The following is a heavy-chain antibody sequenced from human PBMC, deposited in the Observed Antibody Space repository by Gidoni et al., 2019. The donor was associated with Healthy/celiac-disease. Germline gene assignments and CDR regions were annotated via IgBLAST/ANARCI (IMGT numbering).Heavy chain of an antibody. Sequence: QVQLVESGGGVVQPGRSLRLSCAASGFTFSSYAMHWVLQAPGKGLEWVAVISYDGSNKYYADSVKGRFTISRDNSKNTLYLQMNSLRAEDTAVYYCARDLADIVATGKVRYYYYGMDVWGQGTTVTVSS. CDR3: ARDLADIVATGKVRYYYYGMDV. V-gene: IGHV3-30*04. J-gene: IGHJ6*02. D-gene: IGHD5-12*01. CDR1: GFTFSSYA. CDR2: ISYDGSNK.